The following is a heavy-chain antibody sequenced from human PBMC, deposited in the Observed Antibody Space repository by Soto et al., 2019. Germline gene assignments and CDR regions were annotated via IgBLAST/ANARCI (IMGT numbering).Heavy chain of an antibody. CDR3: ARVLRMPRGGNWFDP. J-gene: IGHJ5*02. CDR1: GDSVSSNSAA. Sequence: PSQTLSLTCAISGDSVSSNSAAWNWSRQSPSRGLEWLGRTYYRSKWYNDYAVSVKSRITIRPDTSKNQFSLQLNSVTPEDTAVYYCARVLRMPRGGNWFDPWDQGTLVTVSS. V-gene: IGHV6-1*01. CDR2: TYYRSKWYN. D-gene: IGHD3-16*01.